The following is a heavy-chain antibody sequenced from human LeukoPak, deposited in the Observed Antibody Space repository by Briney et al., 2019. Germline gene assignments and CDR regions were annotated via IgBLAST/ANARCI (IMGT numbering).Heavy chain of an antibody. J-gene: IGHJ4*02. D-gene: IGHD3-16*01. CDR2: IIPIFDTA. CDR1: GGTFISYA. V-gene: IGHV1-69*06. CDR3: ARDNDSRDPPHFDY. Sequence: AASVKVSCKASGGTFISYAISWVRQAPGQGLEWMGGIIPIFDTANYAQKFQGRVTITADKSTSTVNMELSSLRSEDTAVYYCARDNDSRDPPHFDYWGQGTLVTVSS.